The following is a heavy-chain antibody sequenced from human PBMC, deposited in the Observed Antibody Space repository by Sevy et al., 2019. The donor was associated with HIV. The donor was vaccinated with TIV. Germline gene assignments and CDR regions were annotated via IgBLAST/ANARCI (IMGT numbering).Heavy chain of an antibody. D-gene: IGHD6-13*01. CDR2: IDHSGNI. Sequence: SENLSLTCSVSGGSFSGYYWNWIRQPPGKGLEWIGEIDHSGNIDYNPSLKSRVTISVDTSTNHFSLKVKSVTAADTAVYYCARGAALEHWGQGTLVTVSS. CDR3: ARGAALEH. CDR1: GGSFSGYY. V-gene: IGHV4-34*01. J-gene: IGHJ4*02.